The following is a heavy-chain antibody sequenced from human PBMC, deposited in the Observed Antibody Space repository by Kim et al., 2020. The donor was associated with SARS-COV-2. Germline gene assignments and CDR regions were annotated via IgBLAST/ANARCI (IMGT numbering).Heavy chain of an antibody. V-gene: IGHV4-34*01. CDR3: ARGQRLRYFDWLPHPWDY. D-gene: IGHD3-9*01. CDR1: GGSFSGYY. CDR2: INHSGST. J-gene: IGHJ4*02. Sequence: SETLSLTCAVYGGSFSGYYWSWIRQPPGKGLEWIGEINHSGSTNYNPSLKSRVTISVDTSKNQFSLKLSSVTAADTAVYYCARGQRLRYFDWLPHPWDYWGQGTLVTVSS.